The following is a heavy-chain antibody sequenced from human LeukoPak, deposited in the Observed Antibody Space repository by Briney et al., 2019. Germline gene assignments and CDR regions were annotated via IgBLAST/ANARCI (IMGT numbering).Heavy chain of an antibody. CDR1: GFTFTGYY. CDR2: INLNNGGT. J-gene: IGHJ4*02. CDR3: ARDSATVTTPYFDY. V-gene: IGHV1-2*04. D-gene: IGHD4-17*01. Sequence: ASVTVCCKASGFTFTGYYMNWVRQAPGQGLEWMGWINLNNGGTNYAQKFQGWVTMTRDTSISTAYMELSRLRDDDTAVYYCARDSATVTTPYFDYWGQGSLVTVSS.